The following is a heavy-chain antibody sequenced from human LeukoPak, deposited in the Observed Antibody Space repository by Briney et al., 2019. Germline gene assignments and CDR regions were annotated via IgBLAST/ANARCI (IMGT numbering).Heavy chain of an antibody. CDR3: ARALTIFGVVIHYYYGMDV. J-gene: IGHJ6*02. V-gene: IGHV7-4-1*02. Sequence: ASVKVSCKASGYTFTSYAMNWVGQAPGQGLEWMGWINTNTGNPTYAQGFTGRLVFSLDTSVSTAYLQISSLKAEDTAVYYCARALTIFGVVIHYYYGMDVWGQGTTVTVSS. CDR2: INTNTGNP. D-gene: IGHD3-3*01. CDR1: GYTFTSYA.